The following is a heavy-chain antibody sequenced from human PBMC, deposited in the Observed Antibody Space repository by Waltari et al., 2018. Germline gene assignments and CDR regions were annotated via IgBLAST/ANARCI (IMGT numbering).Heavy chain of an antibody. CDR3: ASGFIVARPGDAFDI. CDR2: INPNSVGT. CDR1: GSTFPGHY. Sequence: QLQLVLSGAEVKKPGALVQVSCKASGSTFPGHYPHWVRQASGQGLEWMGRINPNSVGTNYAQKFQGRVTMTRDTSISTAYMELSRLRSVDTAVYYCASGFIVARPGDAFDIWGQGTMVTVSS. V-gene: IGHV1-2*06. J-gene: IGHJ3*02. D-gene: IGHD6-6*01.